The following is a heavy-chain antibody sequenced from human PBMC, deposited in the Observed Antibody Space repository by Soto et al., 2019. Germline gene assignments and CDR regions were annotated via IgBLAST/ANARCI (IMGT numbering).Heavy chain of an antibody. Sequence: PGESLKISCKGSGYSFTSYWIGWVRQMPGKGLEWMGIIYPGDSDTRYSPSFQGQVTISADKSISTAYLQWSSLKASDTAMYYCARHYLPCGGDCYDAFDIWGQGTMVTVSS. J-gene: IGHJ3*02. V-gene: IGHV5-51*01. CDR3: ARHYLPCGGDCYDAFDI. D-gene: IGHD2-21*02. CDR2: IYPGDSDT. CDR1: GYSFTSYW.